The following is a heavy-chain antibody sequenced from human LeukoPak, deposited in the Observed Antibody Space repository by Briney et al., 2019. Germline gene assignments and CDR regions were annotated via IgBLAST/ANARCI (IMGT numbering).Heavy chain of an antibody. V-gene: IGHV1-18*01. Sequence: ASVKVSCKASGYTFTSYGISWVRQAPGQGLEWMGWISAYNGITNYAQKLQGRVTMTTDTSTSTAYMELRSLGSDDTAVYYCARGTPFTYYYDSSGYYFDAFDIWGQGTMVTVSS. D-gene: IGHD3-22*01. CDR3: ARGTPFTYYYDSSGYYFDAFDI. J-gene: IGHJ3*02. CDR1: GYTFTSYG. CDR2: ISAYNGIT.